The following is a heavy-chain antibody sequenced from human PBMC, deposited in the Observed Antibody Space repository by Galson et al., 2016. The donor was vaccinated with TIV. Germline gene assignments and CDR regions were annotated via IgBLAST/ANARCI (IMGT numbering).Heavy chain of an antibody. Sequence: QSGAEVKKPGESLNISCKASGYTFTSHTMHWVRQAPGQRLEWMGWINVGNGNTKYVQKFKGRVTITSDTSARIAYMGLSTLTSEDTAMYYCARDRLGAKRAFDIWGQGTLVTVSS. CDR1: GYTFTSHT. D-gene: IGHD3-16*01. J-gene: IGHJ3*02. CDR2: INVGNGNT. V-gene: IGHV1-3*01. CDR3: ARDRLGAKRAFDI.